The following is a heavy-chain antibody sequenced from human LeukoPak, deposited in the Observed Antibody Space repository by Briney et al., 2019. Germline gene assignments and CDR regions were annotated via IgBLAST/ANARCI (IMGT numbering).Heavy chain of an antibody. CDR2: VYSGGLT. Sequence: PGGSLRLSCAASGFTVSDNYMSWVRQAPGKGLEWVSTVYSGGLTYYADPVKGRFTISRDNSKNTLYLQMSSLRAEDTAVYYCVRDRWPGPGDFWGQGTTVTVSS. CDR3: VRDRWPGPGDF. V-gene: IGHV3-66*01. J-gene: IGHJ6*02. CDR1: GFTVSDNY. D-gene: IGHD3-10*01.